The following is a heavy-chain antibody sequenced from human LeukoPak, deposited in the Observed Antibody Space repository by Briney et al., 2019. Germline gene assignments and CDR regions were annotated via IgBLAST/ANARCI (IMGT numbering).Heavy chain of an antibody. Sequence: PSETLSLTCIVSGGSVSSGSYYWSWIRQPPGKGLEWIAYIYYSGSTNYNPSLTSRVTISVDTSKNQFSLKLNSVTATDTAVYYCARMIAAAGTEYFDLWGRGTLVTVSS. D-gene: IGHD6-13*01. V-gene: IGHV4-61*01. CDR3: ARMIAAAGTEYFDL. CDR1: GGSVSSGSYY. J-gene: IGHJ2*01. CDR2: IYYSGST.